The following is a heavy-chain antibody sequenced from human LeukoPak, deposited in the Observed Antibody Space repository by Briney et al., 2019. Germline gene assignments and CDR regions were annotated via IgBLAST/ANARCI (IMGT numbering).Heavy chain of an antibody. V-gene: IGHV1-24*01. CDR1: GYTLTELS. J-gene: IGHJ6*02. Sequence: ASVKVSCKVSGYTLTELSMHWVRQAPGKGLEWMGGFDPEDVETIYAQKFQGRVTMTEDTSTDIAYMELSSLRSEDTAVYYCATDFGYSSSWTPGYYYYGMDVWGQGTTVTVSS. D-gene: IGHD6-13*01. CDR2: FDPEDVET. CDR3: ATDFGYSSSWTPGYYYYGMDV.